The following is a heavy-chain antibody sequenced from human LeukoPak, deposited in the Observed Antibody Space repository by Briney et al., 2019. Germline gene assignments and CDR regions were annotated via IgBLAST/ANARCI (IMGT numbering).Heavy chain of an antibody. Sequence: ASVTVSCKASGYTFTSYGISWVRQAPGQGLEWMGWISAYNGNTNYAQKLQGRVTMTTDTSTSTAYMELRSLRSDDTAVYYCARVSVPYCSSTSCYNAEYFQHWGQGTLVTVSS. J-gene: IGHJ1*01. CDR3: ARVSVPYCSSTSCYNAEYFQH. V-gene: IGHV1-18*01. D-gene: IGHD2-2*02. CDR2: ISAYNGNT. CDR1: GYTFTSYG.